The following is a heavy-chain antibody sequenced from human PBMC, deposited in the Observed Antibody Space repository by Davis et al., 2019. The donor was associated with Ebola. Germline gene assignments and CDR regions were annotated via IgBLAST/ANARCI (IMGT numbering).Heavy chain of an antibody. Sequence: SVKVSCKASGGTFSSYAISWVRQAPGQGLDWMGGIIPVFGIPKYAQKFQGRVTMTRDTSTSTVYMELRSLRSYEDTAVYYCVKDGREGYGSGPFWGQGTLVTVSS. CDR2: IIPVFGIP. D-gene: IGHD3-10*01. J-gene: IGHJ4*02. V-gene: IGHV1-69*10. CDR3: VKDGREGYGSGPF. CDR1: GGTFSSYA.